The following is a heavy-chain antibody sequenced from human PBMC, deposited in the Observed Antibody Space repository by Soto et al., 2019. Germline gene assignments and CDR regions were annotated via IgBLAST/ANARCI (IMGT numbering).Heavy chain of an antibody. J-gene: IGHJ4*02. CDR3: ARQQGPGLLQ. CDR1: GYNFTSYW. V-gene: IGHV5-10-1*01. CDR2: IDPIYSYT. D-gene: IGHD2-15*01. Sequence: GESLKISCKGSGYNFTSYWINWVRQMPVKGLEFMGTIDPIYSYTNYSPSFQGHVTISSYNSISTSYLQLISLKASDSAMYYCARQQGPGLLQWAQGTPVTVSS.